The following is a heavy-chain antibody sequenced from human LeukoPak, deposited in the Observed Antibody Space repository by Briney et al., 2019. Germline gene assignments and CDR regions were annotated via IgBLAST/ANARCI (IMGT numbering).Heavy chain of an antibody. CDR1: GYTFTGYY. V-gene: IGHV1-2*02. Sequence: ASVKVSCKASGYTFTGYYMHWVRQAPGQGLEWIGWINPNSGGTNYAQKFQGRVTMTTDTSISTAYMELSRLRSDDTAVYYCARDIGIAVAGTDYWGQGTLVTVSS. D-gene: IGHD6-19*01. CDR2: INPNSGGT. CDR3: ARDIGIAVAGTDY. J-gene: IGHJ4*02.